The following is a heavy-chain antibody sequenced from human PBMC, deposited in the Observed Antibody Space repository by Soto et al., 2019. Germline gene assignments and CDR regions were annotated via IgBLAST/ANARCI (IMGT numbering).Heavy chain of an antibody. CDR1: GFTFTNYA. J-gene: IGHJ2*01. CDR3: AKDRFTSTVRKYWFFDL. D-gene: IGHD3-10*01. CDR2: ISGGDGDT. Sequence: EVQLLESGGGLVKPGGSLRLSCAASGFTFTNYAMTWVRQAPGKGPEWVSSISGGDGDTSYADSVKGRFTISRDNSENTMFLQMNSLRPDDTAVYYCAKDRFTSTVRKYWFFDLWGRGTLVTVSS. V-gene: IGHV3-23*01.